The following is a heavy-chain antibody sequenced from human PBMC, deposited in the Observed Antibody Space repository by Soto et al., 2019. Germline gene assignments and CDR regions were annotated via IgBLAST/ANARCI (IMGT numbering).Heavy chain of an antibody. D-gene: IGHD1-1*01. CDR3: ARRSGTTFY. V-gene: IGHV4-4*02. J-gene: IGHJ4*02. Sequence: QIQLQESGPGLVKPSGTLSLTCAVSSGSISSINWWSWVRQPPGKGLEWIGEIFHSGSTNYNPPLKSRVDMSVDKSKNQFSLKVFSVTAADTALYFCARRSGTTFYWGRGTLVIVSS. CDR1: SGSISSINW. CDR2: IFHSGST.